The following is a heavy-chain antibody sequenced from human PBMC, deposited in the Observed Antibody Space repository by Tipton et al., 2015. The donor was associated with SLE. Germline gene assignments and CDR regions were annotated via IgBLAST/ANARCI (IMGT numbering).Heavy chain of an antibody. J-gene: IGHJ3*02. Sequence: TLSLTCSVSNGSIGSDYWTWIRQPPGKGLEWIGYKYYSGGTNSNPSLRSRVTISIDMSKNQFSLTLSSVTAADTAVYYCARGLMGVRGLSRGDAFDIWGQGAMVTVSS. CDR3: ARGLMGVRGLSRGDAFDI. D-gene: IGHD3-10*01. CDR1: NGSIGSDY. V-gene: IGHV4-59*01. CDR2: KYYSGGT.